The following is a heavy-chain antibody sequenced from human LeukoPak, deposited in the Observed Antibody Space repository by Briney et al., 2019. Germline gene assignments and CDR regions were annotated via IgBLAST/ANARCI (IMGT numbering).Heavy chain of an antibody. CDR2: IYNSANT. J-gene: IGHJ3*02. CDR3: ARHSRSAYTGYENAFDI. CDR1: GDSISSSSYC. Sequence: SETLSLTCTVSGDSISSSSYCWDWIRQPPGKGMEWIGNIYNSANTHYNPSLKTRITMSVDTSKNQFSLKLNSVTAADTGIYYCARHSRSAYTGYENAFDIWGQGTMVTVSS. V-gene: IGHV4-39*01. D-gene: IGHD5-12*01.